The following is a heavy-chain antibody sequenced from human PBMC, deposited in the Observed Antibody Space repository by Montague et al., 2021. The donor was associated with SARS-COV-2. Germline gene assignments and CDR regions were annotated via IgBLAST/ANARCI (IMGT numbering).Heavy chain of an antibody. CDR2: IYYSRST. CDR3: ARRRERWSDAFDI. J-gene: IGHJ3*02. Sequence: SETLSLTCTVPGGSISSYYWSWIRQPPGKGLEWIGYIYYSRSTNYNPSLKSRVTISVDTSKNQFSLKVRSVTAADTAVYYCARRRERWSDAFDIWGQGTMVTVSS. D-gene: IGHD2-15*01. CDR1: GGSISSYY. V-gene: IGHV4-59*08.